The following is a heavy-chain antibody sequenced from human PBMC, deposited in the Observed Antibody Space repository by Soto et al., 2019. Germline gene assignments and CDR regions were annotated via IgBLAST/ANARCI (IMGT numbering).Heavy chain of an antibody. J-gene: IGHJ5*02. CDR3: ARDLLTGSLGFDP. CDR2: ISSSGSTI. D-gene: IGHD3-9*01. V-gene: IGHV3-11*01. CDR1: GFTFSAYY. Sequence: GGSLRLSCAASGFTFSAYYMSWIRQAPGKGLEWVSYISSSGSTIYYADSVKGRFTISRDNAKNSLYLQMNSLRAEDTAVYYCARDLLTGSLGFDPWGRGTLVTVSS.